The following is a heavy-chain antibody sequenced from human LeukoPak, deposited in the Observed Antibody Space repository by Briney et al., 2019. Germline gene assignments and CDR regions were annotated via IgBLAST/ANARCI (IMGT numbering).Heavy chain of an antibody. CDR3: AREYCSSTSCYEDYYYYGMDV. Sequence: QPGGSLRLSCAASGFTFSSYAMHWVRQAPGKGLEWVAVISYDGSNKYYADSVKGRFTISRDNSKNTLYLQMNSLRAEDTAVYYCAREYCSSTSCYEDYYYYGMDVWGQGTTVTVSS. V-gene: IGHV3-30-3*01. CDR2: ISYDGSNK. D-gene: IGHD2-2*01. J-gene: IGHJ6*02. CDR1: GFTFSSYA.